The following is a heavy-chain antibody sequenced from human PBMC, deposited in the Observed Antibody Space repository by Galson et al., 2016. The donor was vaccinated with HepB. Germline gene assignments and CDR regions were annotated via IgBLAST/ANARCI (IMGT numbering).Heavy chain of an antibody. J-gene: IGHJ3*02. CDR3: AKARGWYFPDALDI. V-gene: IGHV3-53*05. D-gene: IGHD6-19*01. CDR1: GFTVSSNY. Sequence: SLRLSCAASGFTVSSNYMSWVRQAPGKGLEWVSIIYSGGSTDSADSVKGRFTISRDNSKNPLYLQMNGLRAEDTALYFCAKARGWYFPDALDIWGQGTMVTVSS. CDR2: IYSGGST.